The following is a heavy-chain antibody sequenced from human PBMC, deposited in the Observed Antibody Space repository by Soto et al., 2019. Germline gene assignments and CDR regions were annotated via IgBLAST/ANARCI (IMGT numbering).Heavy chain of an antibody. D-gene: IGHD2-21*01. CDR1: GFTFSSYA. CDR2: ISYDGSNK. CDR3: ARGDVSVDPGLWY. J-gene: IGHJ4*02. V-gene: IGHV3-30-3*01. Sequence: GGSLRLSCAASGFTFSSYAMHWVRQAPGKGLEWVAVISYDGSNKYYADSVKGRFTISRDNSKNTLYLQMNSLRAEDTAVYYCARGDVSVDPGLWYWGPGTLVTVSS.